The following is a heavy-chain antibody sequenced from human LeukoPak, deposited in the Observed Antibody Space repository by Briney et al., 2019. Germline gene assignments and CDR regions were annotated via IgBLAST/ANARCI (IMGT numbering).Heavy chain of an antibody. J-gene: IGHJ4*02. CDR3: VKSSGYYFRVGYFDY. V-gene: IGHV4-34*01. Sequence: KPSETLSLTCTVSGGSISSYYWSWIRQPPGKGLEWIGEINHSGSTNYNPSLKSRVTISVDTSENQFSLKLSSVTAADTAVYYCVKSSGYYFRVGYFDYWGQGTLVTVSS. D-gene: IGHD3-22*01. CDR1: GGSISSYY. CDR2: INHSGST.